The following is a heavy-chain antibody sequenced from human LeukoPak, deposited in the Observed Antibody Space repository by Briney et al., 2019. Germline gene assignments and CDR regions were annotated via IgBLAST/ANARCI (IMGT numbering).Heavy chain of an antibody. CDR2: ISYIGST. CDR1: GGSFSSHY. D-gene: IGHD4-17*01. CDR3: ARDLVTVTKGFDI. V-gene: IGHV4-59*11. J-gene: IGHJ3*02. Sequence: SETLSLTCAVYGGSFSSHYWTWIRQSPGKGLEWIGYISYIGSTNYNPSLKSRVTISIDTSKNQFSLKLRSVTAADTAVYYCARDLVTVTKGFDIWGQGTMVSVSS.